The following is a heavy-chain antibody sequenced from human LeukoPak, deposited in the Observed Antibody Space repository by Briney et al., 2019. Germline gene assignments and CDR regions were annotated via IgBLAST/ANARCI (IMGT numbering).Heavy chain of an antibody. D-gene: IGHD3-10*01. V-gene: IGHV3-7*03. CDR2: IKQDGSEK. Sequence: GGSLRLSCAASGFTFSSYWMSWVRQAPGKGLEWVANIKQDGSEKYYVDPVKGRFTISGDNAKNSLYLQMNSLRAEDTAVYYCASDMASITMVRGVSFDYWGQGTLVTVSS. CDR1: GFTFSSYW. J-gene: IGHJ4*02. CDR3: ASDMASITMVRGVSFDY.